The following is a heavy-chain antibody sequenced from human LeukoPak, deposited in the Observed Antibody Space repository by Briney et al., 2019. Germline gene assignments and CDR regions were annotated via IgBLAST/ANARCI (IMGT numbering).Heavy chain of an antibody. CDR3: ARAGYIAAAGNFDY. CDR1: GGSISSYY. CDR2: IYYSGST. V-gene: IGHV4-59*01. Sequence: SSETLSLTCTVSGGSISSYYWSWIRQPPGKGLEWIGYIYYSGSTNYNPSLKSRVTISVDTSKNQFSLKLSSVTAADTAVYYCARAGYIAAAGNFDYWGQGTLVTVSS. D-gene: IGHD6-13*01. J-gene: IGHJ4*02.